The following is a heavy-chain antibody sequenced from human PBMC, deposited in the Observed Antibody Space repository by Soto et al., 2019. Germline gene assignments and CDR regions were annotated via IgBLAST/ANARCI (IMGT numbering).Heavy chain of an antibody. Sequence: GGSLRLSCAASGFTFCSYWMSWVRPAPGEGVEWVANIKQDGSEKYYVDSVKGRFTISRDNAKNSLYLQMNSLRAEHTAVYYCARTGAAAGTYYYYYMDVWGKGTTVTVSS. CDR1: GFTFCSYW. V-gene: IGHV3-7*01. J-gene: IGHJ6*03. CDR3: ARTGAAAGTYYYYYMDV. CDR2: IKQDGSEK. D-gene: IGHD6-13*01.